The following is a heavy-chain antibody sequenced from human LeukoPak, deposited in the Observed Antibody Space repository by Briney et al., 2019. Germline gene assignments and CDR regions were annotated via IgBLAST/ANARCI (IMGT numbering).Heavy chain of an antibody. CDR1: GFTFSSFT. D-gene: IGHD3-22*01. CDR3: AKGNYYDSSGYYPTIAFDY. J-gene: IGHJ4*02. CDR2: ISSSSSYI. Sequence: GGSLRLSCAASGFTFSSFTMNWVRQAPGKGLEWVSSISSSSSYIYSADSVKGRFTISRDNARNSLYLRMNSLRAEDTAVYYCAKGNYYDSSGYYPTIAFDYWGQGTLVTVSS. V-gene: IGHV3-21*04.